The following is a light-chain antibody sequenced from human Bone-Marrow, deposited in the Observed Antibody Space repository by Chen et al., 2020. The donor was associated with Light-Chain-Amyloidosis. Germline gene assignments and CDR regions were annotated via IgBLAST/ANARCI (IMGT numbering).Light chain of an antibody. J-gene: IGLJ2*01. CDR1: DLPXKY. Sequence: SYELTQPPSVSVSPGQTARITCSGDDLPXKYAYWYQQKPGQAPVLVIHRDTERPSGISERFSGSSSGTPATLTISGVXAEXEADYHCQSADSSGTYEVIFGGGTKLTVL. CDR3: QSADSSGTYEVI. CDR2: RDT. V-gene: IGLV3-25*03.